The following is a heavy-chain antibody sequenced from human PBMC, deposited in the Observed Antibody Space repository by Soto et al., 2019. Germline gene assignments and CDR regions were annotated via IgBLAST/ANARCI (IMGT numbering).Heavy chain of an antibody. D-gene: IGHD7-27*01. CDR3: ARRGDGDAFDI. J-gene: IGHJ3*02. CDR2: IDPFDSQT. V-gene: IGHV5-10-1*01. CDR1: GYRFTTYW. Sequence: PGESLKISCQGSGYRFTTYWITWVRQMPGKGLEWMGRIDPFDSQTKYSPSFQGHVTISADKSINTAYLQWRSLRASDTAMYYCARRGDGDAFDIWGQGTMVTVSS.